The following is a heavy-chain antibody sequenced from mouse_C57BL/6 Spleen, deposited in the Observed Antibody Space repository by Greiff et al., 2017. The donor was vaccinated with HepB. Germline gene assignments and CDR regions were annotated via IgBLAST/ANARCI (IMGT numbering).Heavy chain of an antibody. V-gene: IGHV1-42*01. Sequence: VQLKESGPELVKPGASVKISCKASGYSFTGYYMNWVKQSPEKSLEWIGEINPSTGGTTYNQKFKAKATLTVDKSSSTAYMQLKSLTSEDSAVYYCARSGATTDWYFDVWGTGTTVTVSS. J-gene: IGHJ1*03. CDR2: INPSTGGT. D-gene: IGHD3-1*01. CDR1: GYSFTGYY. CDR3: ARSGATTDWYFDV.